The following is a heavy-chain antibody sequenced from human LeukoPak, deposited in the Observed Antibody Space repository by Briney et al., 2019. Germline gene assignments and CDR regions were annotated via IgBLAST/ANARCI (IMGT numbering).Heavy chain of an antibody. V-gene: IGHV3-21*01. CDR3: AREPAAAGTFYYYTDV. CDR1: GFTFSSYS. D-gene: IGHD6-13*01. Sequence: GGSLRLSCAASGFTFSSYSMNWVRQAPGKGLEWVSSISSSSSYIYYADSVKGRFTISRDNAKNSLYLQMNSLRAEDTAVYYCAREPAAAGTFYYYTDVWGKGTTVTVSS. J-gene: IGHJ6*03. CDR2: ISSSSSYI.